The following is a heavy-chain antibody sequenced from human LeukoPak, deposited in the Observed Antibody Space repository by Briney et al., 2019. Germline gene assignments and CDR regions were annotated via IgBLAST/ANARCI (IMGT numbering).Heavy chain of an antibody. CDR2: ISFDGSNK. CDR1: GFTFSSYA. CDR3: ASQRGYSGSGKDAFDI. J-gene: IGHJ3*02. Sequence: GGSLRLSCAASGFTFSSYAMHWVRQAPGKGLEWVAGISFDGSNKYYADSVKGRFTISRDNPKKMLYLQMNSLRAEDTAVYYCASQRGYSGSGKDAFDIWGQGTMVTVSS. V-gene: IGHV3-30-3*01. D-gene: IGHD5-12*01.